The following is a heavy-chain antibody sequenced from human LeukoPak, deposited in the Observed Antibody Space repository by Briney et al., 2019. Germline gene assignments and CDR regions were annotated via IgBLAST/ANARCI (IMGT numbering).Heavy chain of an antibody. V-gene: IGHV7-4-1*02. CDR3: ARGLHPTSPRVGDSSSWGY. D-gene: IGHD6-13*01. J-gene: IGHJ4*02. CDR1: GYTFTSYA. CDR2: INTNTGNP. Sequence: EVSVKVSCKASGYTFTSYAMNWVRQAPGQGREWMGWINTNTGNPTYAQGFTGRFVFSLDTSVSTAYLQISSLKAEDTAVYYCARGLHPTSPRVGDSSSWGYWGQGTLVTVSS.